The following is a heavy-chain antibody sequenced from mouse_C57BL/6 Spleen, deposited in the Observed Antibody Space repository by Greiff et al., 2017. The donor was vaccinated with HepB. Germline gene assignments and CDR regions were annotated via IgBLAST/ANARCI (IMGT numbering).Heavy chain of an antibody. CDR1: GYAFSSYW. D-gene: IGHD4-1*01. J-gene: IGHJ4*01. CDR3: ARGGTNWEYYAMDY. CDR2: IYPGDGDT. V-gene: IGHV1-80*01. Sequence: VKLQESGAELVKPGASVKISCKASGYAFSSYWMNWVKQRPGKGLEWIGQIYPGDGDTNYNGKFKGKATLTADKSSSTAYMQLSSLTSEDSAVYFCARGGTNWEYYAMDYWGQGTSVTVSS.